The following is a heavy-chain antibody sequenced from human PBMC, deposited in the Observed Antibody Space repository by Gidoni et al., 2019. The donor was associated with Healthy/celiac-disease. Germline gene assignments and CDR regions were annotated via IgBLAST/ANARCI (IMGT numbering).Heavy chain of an antibody. CDR1: GFTFSSYA. CDR2: ISGSVGST. D-gene: IGHD6-13*01. CDR3: AKGGWSGQLVPASIYYFDY. Sequence: EVQLLESGGGLVQPGGSLRLSCAASGFTFSSYAMSWVRQAPGKGLEWVSAISGSVGSTYYADSVKGRFTISRDNSKNTLYLQMNSLRAEDTAVYYCAKGGWSGQLVPASIYYFDYWGQGTLVTVSS. J-gene: IGHJ4*02. V-gene: IGHV3-23*01.